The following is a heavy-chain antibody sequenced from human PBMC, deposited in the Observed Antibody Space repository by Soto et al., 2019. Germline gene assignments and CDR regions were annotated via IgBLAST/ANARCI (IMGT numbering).Heavy chain of an antibody. V-gene: IGHV3-30*18. Sequence: QVQLVESGGGVVQPGRSLRLYCAASGFTFSSYGMHWVRQAPGKGLEWVAVISYDGSNKYYADSVKGRFTISRDNSENTLYLQMNGLRAEDTAVYYCAKDRAGYDYSHYYDGMDVWGQGTTVTVSS. CDR3: AKDRAGYDYSHYYDGMDV. CDR2: ISYDGSNK. CDR1: GFTFSSYG. D-gene: IGHD5-12*01. J-gene: IGHJ6*02.